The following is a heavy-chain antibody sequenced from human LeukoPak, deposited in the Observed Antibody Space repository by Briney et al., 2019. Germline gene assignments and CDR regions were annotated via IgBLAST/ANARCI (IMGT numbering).Heavy chain of an antibody. Sequence: SVKVSCKASGGTFSSYAISWVRQAPGQGLEWMGRIIPIFGTANYAQKFQGRVTITTDESTSTAYMELSSLRSEDTAVYYCARDLEYSSSLGYWGQGTLVTVSS. V-gene: IGHV1-69*05. CDR3: ARDLEYSSSLGY. CDR1: GGTFSSYA. D-gene: IGHD6-6*01. CDR2: IIPIFGTA. J-gene: IGHJ4*02.